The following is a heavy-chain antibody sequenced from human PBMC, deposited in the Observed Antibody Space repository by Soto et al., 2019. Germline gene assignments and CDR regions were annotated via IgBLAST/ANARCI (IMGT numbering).Heavy chain of an antibody. CDR3: ARSRWFDP. V-gene: IGHV4-61*08. J-gene: IGHJ5*01. Sequence: PSETLSLTCTVSGGSISSGGYYWSWIRQHPGKGLEWIGYIYYSGSTNYNPSLKSRVTISVDTSKNQFSLRLSSVTAADTAVYYCARSRWFDPWGQGTLVTVSS. CDR2: IYYSGST. CDR1: GGSISSGGYY.